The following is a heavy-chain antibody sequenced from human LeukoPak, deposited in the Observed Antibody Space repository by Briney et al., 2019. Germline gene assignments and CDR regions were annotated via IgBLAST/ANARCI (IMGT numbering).Heavy chain of an antibody. Sequence: ASVKVSCKASGNTFSSYAISWVRPAPGQGLEWMGGIIPISGTANNAQKFQGRVTITADKSTNTAYMELSSLRSEDTAVYYCARGFGSGTYRRNYYYYYMDVWGKGTTVTVSS. CDR3: ARGFGSGTYRRNYYYYYMDV. CDR2: IIPISGTA. V-gene: IGHV1-69*06. J-gene: IGHJ6*03. CDR1: GNTFSSYA. D-gene: IGHD3-10*01.